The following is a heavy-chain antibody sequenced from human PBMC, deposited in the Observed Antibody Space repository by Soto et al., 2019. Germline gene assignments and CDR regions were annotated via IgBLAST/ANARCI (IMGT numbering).Heavy chain of an antibody. CDR3: ARTYLLTHDYGDYYFDY. Sequence: SETLSLTCAVSGYSISSGYYWGWIRQPPGKGLEWIGSIYHSGSTYYNPSLKSRVTISVDTSKNQFSLKLSSVTAADTAVYYCARTYLLTHDYGDYYFDYWGQGTLVTVS. J-gene: IGHJ4*02. CDR1: GYSISSGYY. CDR2: IYHSGST. D-gene: IGHD4-17*01. V-gene: IGHV4-38-2*01.